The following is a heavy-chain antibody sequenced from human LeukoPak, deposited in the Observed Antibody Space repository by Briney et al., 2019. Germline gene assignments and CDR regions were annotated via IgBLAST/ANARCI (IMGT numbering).Heavy chain of an antibody. CDR3: ARVGGFYYDILYYFDY. Sequence: PSETLSLTCIVSGGSISSSSYYWGWIRQPPGKGLEWIGSIYYSGSTYYNPSLKSRVTISVATSKNQFSLKLSSVTAADTAVYYCARVGGFYYDILYYFDYWGQGTLVTVSS. D-gene: IGHD3-9*01. J-gene: IGHJ4*02. CDR2: IYYSGST. V-gene: IGHV4-39*07. CDR1: GGSISSSSYY.